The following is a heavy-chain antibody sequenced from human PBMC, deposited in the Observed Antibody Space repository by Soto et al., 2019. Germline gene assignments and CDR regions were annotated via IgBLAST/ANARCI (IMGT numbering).Heavy chain of an antibody. CDR2: IYWDNDK. CDR3: ARSLWFGELH. Sequence: QITLKESGPTLVKPTQTLTLTCSFSGFSLSTTGVGVGWIRQSPGKALEWLAIIYWDNDKRYSPSLKSRVTITKDTSKNQVVLTVTYMDPVDTGTYYCARSLWFGELHWGQGALVTVSS. D-gene: IGHD3-10*01. V-gene: IGHV2-5*02. J-gene: IGHJ4*02. CDR1: GFSLSTTGVG.